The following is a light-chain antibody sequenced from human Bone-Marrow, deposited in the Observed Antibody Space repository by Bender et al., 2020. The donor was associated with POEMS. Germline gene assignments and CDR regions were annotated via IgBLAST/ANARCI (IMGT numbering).Light chain of an antibody. CDR1: KLGDKY. CDR2: HDV. Sequence: SLELAQPPSVSVSPGQTASIPCSGDKLGDKYVAWYQQRSGQSPVLVIYHDVKRPSGIPERFSGSNSGNTATLTISRVEAGDEADYYCQVWDSNSDHVVFGGGTKLTVL. J-gene: IGLJ2*01. CDR3: QVWDSNSDHVV. V-gene: IGLV3-1*01.